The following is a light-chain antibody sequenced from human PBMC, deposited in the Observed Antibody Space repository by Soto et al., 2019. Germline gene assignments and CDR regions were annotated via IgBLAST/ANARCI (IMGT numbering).Light chain of an antibody. Sequence: EIVLTQSPATLSLSPGERATLSCRASQSVSRYLAWYQQKTGQAPRLLIYDASDRATGIPARFSGSGSGTDFTLTISSIEPEDFAVDYCQQRSNWPPRMTFGQGTKVEIK. CDR1: QSVSRY. J-gene: IGKJ1*01. CDR2: DAS. V-gene: IGKV3-11*01. CDR3: QQRSNWPPRMT.